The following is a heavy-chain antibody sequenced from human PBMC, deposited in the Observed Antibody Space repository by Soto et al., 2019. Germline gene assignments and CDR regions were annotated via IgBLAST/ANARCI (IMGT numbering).Heavy chain of an antibody. CDR2: ISYDGSNK. CDR3: AKDPRYYSSSPTGYFDY. Sequence: PGGSLRLSCAASGFTFSSYGMHWVRQAPGKGLEWVAVISYDGSNKYYADSVKGRFTISRDNSKNTLYLQMNSLRAEDTAVYYCAKDPRYYSSSPTGYFDYWRQGTLVTVSS. CDR1: GFTFSSYG. V-gene: IGHV3-30*18. D-gene: IGHD6-6*01. J-gene: IGHJ4*02.